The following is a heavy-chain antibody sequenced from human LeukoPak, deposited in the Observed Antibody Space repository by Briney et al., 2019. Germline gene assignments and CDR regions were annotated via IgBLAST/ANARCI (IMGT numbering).Heavy chain of an antibody. CDR3: AREQGGSGWSGFDY. CDR2: ISIDGSRQ. CDR1: GFTLRNYA. D-gene: IGHD6-19*01. Sequence: GGSLRLSCAPSIGFTLRNYAIHWVRQAPGKGLEWVAVISIDGSRQHYADFLVGRFTISRDNSKNTVSLQMSGLRTEDTAVYFCAREQGGSGWSGFDYWGQGTLVTVSS. J-gene: IGHJ4*02. V-gene: IGHV3-30*15.